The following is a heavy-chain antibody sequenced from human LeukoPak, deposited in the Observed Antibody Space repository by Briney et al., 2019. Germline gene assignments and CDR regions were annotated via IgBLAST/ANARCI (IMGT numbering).Heavy chain of an antibody. D-gene: IGHD2-15*01. CDR3: ARHTAGTGYSLVGF. CDR1: GGSISSSSYY. Sequence: SESLSLTCTVSGGSISSSSYYWGWIRQPPGKGLEWIGSIYYSGSTHYNPSLKSRVTISVDTSKNQLSLKLNSVTAADTAVYYCARHTAGTGYSLVGFWGQGTLVTVSS. CDR2: IYYSGST. V-gene: IGHV4-39*01. J-gene: IGHJ4*02.